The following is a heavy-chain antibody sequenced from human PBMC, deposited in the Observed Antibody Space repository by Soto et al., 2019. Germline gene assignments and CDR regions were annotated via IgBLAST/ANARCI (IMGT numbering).Heavy chain of an antibody. J-gene: IGHJ4*02. CDR2: INPIVSMS. V-gene: IGHV1-69*02. CDR1: GDTFSFYT. D-gene: IGHD3-10*01. CDR3: AASYGSGYRAFDY. Sequence: QVQLVQSGTEVKKPGSSVKVSCKASGDTFSFYTINWVRQAPGLGLEWVGRINPIVSMSNYAQKFQGRVSMTXEXATSTAYMELRSLRSDDTAMYFCAASYGSGYRAFDYWGQGALVIVSS.